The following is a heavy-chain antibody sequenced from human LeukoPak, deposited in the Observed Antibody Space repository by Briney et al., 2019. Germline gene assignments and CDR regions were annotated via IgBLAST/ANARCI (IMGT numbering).Heavy chain of an antibody. Sequence: GGSLRLSCAASGFTFSSYSMNWVRQAPGKGLEWVSYISRSSSTIKCADSVKGRFTISRDNAKNSLYPQMNSLRAEDTAVYYCARDASRYCSGGNCYSGLLGYFDYWGQGTLVTVSS. D-gene: IGHD2-15*01. J-gene: IGHJ4*02. CDR3: ARDASRYCSGGNCYSGLLGYFDY. CDR1: GFTFSSYS. CDR2: ISRSSSTI. V-gene: IGHV3-48*01.